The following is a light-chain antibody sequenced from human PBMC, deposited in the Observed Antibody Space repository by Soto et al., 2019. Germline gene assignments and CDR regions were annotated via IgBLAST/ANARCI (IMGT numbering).Light chain of an antibody. Sequence: DIQITQSPSTLSASVGDRVTITCRASQSVDSWLAWYQQKPGKAPKLLIYDVSPLDSGIPSRFSSSASGTEFTQTCSSLQPADFATYYFQQYYSYSLPFGGGTKVEIK. J-gene: IGKJ4*01. CDR2: DVS. CDR1: QSVDSW. CDR3: QQYYSYSLP. V-gene: IGKV1-5*01.